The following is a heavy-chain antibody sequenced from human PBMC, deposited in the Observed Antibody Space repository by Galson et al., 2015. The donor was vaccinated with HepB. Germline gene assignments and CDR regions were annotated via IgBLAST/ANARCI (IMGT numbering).Heavy chain of an antibody. CDR2: INPKSGGT. CDR3: AREGWSGYSNAFDI. V-gene: IGHV1-2*05. Sequence: SVKVSCKASGYTFIDYYIHWVRQAPGQGLEWMGRINPKSGGTDYGQNFQGRVTMTRDTSSSTAYMALGRPRADDTDVYYCAREGWSGYSNAFDIWGQWTMVTVSS. CDR1: GYTFIDYY. D-gene: IGHD5-12*01. J-gene: IGHJ3*02.